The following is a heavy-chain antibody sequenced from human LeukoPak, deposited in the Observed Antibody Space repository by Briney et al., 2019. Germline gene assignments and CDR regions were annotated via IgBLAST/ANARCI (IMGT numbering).Heavy chain of an antibody. J-gene: IGHJ4*02. CDR2: IYYSGST. CDR1: GYSISSSNW. V-gene: IGHV4-28*01. CDR3: ARNKGSSWIDY. Sequence: SETLSLTCAVSGYSISSSNWWGWLRQPPGNRLEWIGYIYYSGSTYYNPSLKSRVTMSVDTSKNQSSLKLSSVTAVDTAVYYCARNKGSSWIDYWGQGTLVTVSS. D-gene: IGHD6-13*01.